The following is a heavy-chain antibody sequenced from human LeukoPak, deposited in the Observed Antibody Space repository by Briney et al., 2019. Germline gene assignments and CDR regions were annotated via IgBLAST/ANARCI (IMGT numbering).Heavy chain of an antibody. D-gene: IGHD1-26*01. CDR3: ATISGSFEYLDY. J-gene: IGHJ4*02. CDR1: GFTFSSYG. Sequence: PGGSLRLSCAASGFTFSSYGIHWVRQAPGKGLEWVSGISASGGVTYSAESVRGRFTISRDNSKNTLYLQMNSLRVDDTAAYYCATISGSFEYLDYWGQGTLVTVSS. CDR2: ISASGGVT. V-gene: IGHV3-23*01.